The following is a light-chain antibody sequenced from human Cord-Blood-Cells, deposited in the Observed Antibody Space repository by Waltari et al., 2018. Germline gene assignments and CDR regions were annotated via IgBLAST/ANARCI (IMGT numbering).Light chain of an antibody. CDR2: GAS. CDR3: QQYGSSPPKT. V-gene: IGKV3-20*01. J-gene: IGKJ1*01. Sequence: EIVSTQSPGTLSLSPGERATLSCRASQSVSSSYLAWYQQKPGQAPRLLIYGASSRATGIPDRFIGSGSGTDFTLTISRLEPEDFSVYYCQQYGSSPPKTFGQGTKVEIK. CDR1: QSVSSSY.